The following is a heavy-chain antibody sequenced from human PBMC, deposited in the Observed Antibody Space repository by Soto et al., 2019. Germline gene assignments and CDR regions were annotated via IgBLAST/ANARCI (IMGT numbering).Heavy chain of an antibody. CDR2: ISSSSSST. D-gene: IGHD1-26*01. V-gene: IGHV3-23*01. CDR3: ARGYGGSYLPLDY. J-gene: IGHJ4*02. Sequence: EVRRLDSGGGLVQPGGSRRLSCEAPGFTLSGYALTWFGQAQGKGLEWVSAISSSSSSTYYADSVKGRFTISRDNSKNTLYLQMNSLRADDAAVYYCARGYGGSYLPLDYWGQGTLVTVSS. CDR1: GFTLSGYA.